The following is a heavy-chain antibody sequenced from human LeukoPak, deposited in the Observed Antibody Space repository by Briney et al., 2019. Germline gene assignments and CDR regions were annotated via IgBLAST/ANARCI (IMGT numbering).Heavy chain of an antibody. V-gene: IGHV3-21*01. CDR3: ARDEYSSGWYSRVNGAFDI. Sequence: PGGSLRLSCAASGFTFSSYSMNWVRQAPGKGLEWVSSISSSSSYIYYAGSVKGRFTISRDNAKNSLYLQMNSLRAEDTAVYYCARDEYSSGWYSRVNGAFDIWGQGTMVTVSS. CDR1: GFTFSSYS. D-gene: IGHD6-19*01. J-gene: IGHJ3*02. CDR2: ISSSSSYI.